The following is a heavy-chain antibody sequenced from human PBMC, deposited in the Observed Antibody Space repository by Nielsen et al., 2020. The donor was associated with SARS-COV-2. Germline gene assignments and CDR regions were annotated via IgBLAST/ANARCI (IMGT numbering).Heavy chain of an antibody. CDR2: ISWDGGST. D-gene: IGHD2/OR15-2a*01. Sequence: GGSLRLSCAASGFTFDDYTMHWVRQAPGKGLEWVSLISWDGGSTYYADSVKGRFTISRDNSKNSLYLQMNSLRTEDTALYYCAKSMGNPYYYYGMDVWGQGTTVTVSS. J-gene: IGHJ6*02. CDR1: GFTFDDYT. CDR3: AKSMGNPYYYYGMDV. V-gene: IGHV3-43*01.